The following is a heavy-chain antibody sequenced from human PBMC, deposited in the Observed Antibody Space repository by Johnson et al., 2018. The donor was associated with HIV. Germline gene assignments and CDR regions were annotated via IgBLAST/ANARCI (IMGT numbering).Heavy chain of an antibody. Sequence: MLLVESGGGLIQPGGSLRLSCAASGFTVSSNYMSWVRQAPGKGLEWVSVIYSGGSTYYDDSVKGRFTISRDNSKNTLYLQMNSLRAEDTAVYYCASRTGWDAFDIWGQGTMVTVSS. CDR1: GFTVSSNY. J-gene: IGHJ3*02. D-gene: IGHD7-27*01. V-gene: IGHV3-53*01. CDR2: IYSGGST. CDR3: ASRTGWDAFDI.